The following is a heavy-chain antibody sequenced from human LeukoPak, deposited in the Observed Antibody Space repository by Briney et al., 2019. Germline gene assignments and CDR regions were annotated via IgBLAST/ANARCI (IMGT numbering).Heavy chain of an antibody. CDR1: GGSISSHY. V-gene: IGHV4-59*11. CDR2: IYYSGST. Sequence: SETLSLTCTVSGGSISSHYWSWIRQPPGKGLEWIGYIYYSGSTNYNPSLKSRVTISVDTSKNQFSLKLSSVTAADTAVYYCARGIKAWNDNPYYFDYWGQGTLVTVSS. J-gene: IGHJ4*02. D-gene: IGHD1-1*01. CDR3: ARGIKAWNDNPYYFDY.